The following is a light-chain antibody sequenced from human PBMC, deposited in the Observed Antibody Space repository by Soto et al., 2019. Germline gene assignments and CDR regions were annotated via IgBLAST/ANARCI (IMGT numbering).Light chain of an antibody. CDR3: QQYDSYSWT. Sequence: DIQMTQSPSTLSASVGERVTITCRARQSVSNWLAWYQQKPGKAPKVLIYDVSSLESGVPSRFSGSGSGTEFILTISSLQPDDFATYYCQQYDSYSWTFGQGTKVDNK. CDR2: DVS. CDR1: QSVSNW. J-gene: IGKJ1*01. V-gene: IGKV1-5*01.